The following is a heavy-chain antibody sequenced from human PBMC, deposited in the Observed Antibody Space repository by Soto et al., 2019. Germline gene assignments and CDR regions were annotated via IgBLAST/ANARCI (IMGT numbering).Heavy chain of an antibody. J-gene: IGHJ4*02. Sequence: QVQLVQSGAEVKKPGSSVKVSCKASGGTFSSYTISWVRQAPGQGLEWMGRIIPILGIANYAQKFQGRVTIPADKSTSTAYMELSSLRSEDTAVYYCARESGGYCSSTSCYGPFGYWGQGTLVTVSS. D-gene: IGHD2-2*01. V-gene: IGHV1-69*08. CDR3: ARESGGYCSSTSCYGPFGY. CDR1: GGTFSSYT. CDR2: IIPILGIA.